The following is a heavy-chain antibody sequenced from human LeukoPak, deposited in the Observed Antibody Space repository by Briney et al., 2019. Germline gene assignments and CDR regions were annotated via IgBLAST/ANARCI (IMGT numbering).Heavy chain of an antibody. CDR1: GFTFSSYS. J-gene: IGHJ5*02. Sequence: PGGSLRLSCAASGFTFSSYSMNWVRQAPGKGLEWVAAISTTSGNIYYADSVKGRFTISRDNAKNTLNLQMNSLRAEDTAVYYCARDLGQYYDTSDNWFDPWGQGTLVTVSS. V-gene: IGHV3-21*01. CDR3: ARDLGQYYDTSDNWFDP. CDR2: ISTTSGNI. D-gene: IGHD3-22*01.